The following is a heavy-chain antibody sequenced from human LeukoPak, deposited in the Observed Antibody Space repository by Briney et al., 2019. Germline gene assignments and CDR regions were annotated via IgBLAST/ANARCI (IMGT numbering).Heavy chain of an antibody. CDR3: ARLYYDSSGYYQICYFDY. V-gene: IGHV4-39*01. J-gene: IGHJ4*02. D-gene: IGHD3-22*01. Sequence: ETLSLTCTVSGGSISSSSYYWGWIRQPPGKGLEWIGSIYYSGSTYYNPSLKSRVTISVDTSKNQFSLNLSSVTAADTAVYYCARLYYDSSGYYQICYFDYWGQGTLVTVSS. CDR2: IYYSGST. CDR1: GGSISSSSYY.